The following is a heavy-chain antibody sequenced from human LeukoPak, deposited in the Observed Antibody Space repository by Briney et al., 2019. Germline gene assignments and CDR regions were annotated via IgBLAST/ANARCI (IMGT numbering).Heavy chain of an antibody. CDR3: GRGHWGLDY. D-gene: IGHD7-27*01. J-gene: IGHJ4*02. CDR1: GFTFSDSY. Sequence: GGSLRLSCAASGFTFSDSYMTWIRQAPGKGLEWVSYISNSGSTIYYADSVKGRFTISRDNAKSSLYLQMNSLRAEDTAVYYCGRGHWGLDYWGQGTLVTVSS. V-gene: IGHV3-11*04. CDR2: ISNSGSTI.